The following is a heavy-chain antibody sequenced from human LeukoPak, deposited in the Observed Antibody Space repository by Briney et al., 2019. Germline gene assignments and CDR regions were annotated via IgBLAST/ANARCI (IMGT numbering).Heavy chain of an antibody. CDR3: ARAGDDYYYYMDV. CDR1: GFTFDDYG. V-gene: IGHV3-20*04. Sequence: GGALRVSCAASGFTFDDYGMSWVRQAPGEGLEWVSGINWNGGSTGYADSVKGRFTISRDNAKNSLYLQMNSLRAEDTALYYCARAGDDYYYYMDVWGKGTTVTVSS. CDR2: INWNGGST. J-gene: IGHJ6*03. D-gene: IGHD3-16*01.